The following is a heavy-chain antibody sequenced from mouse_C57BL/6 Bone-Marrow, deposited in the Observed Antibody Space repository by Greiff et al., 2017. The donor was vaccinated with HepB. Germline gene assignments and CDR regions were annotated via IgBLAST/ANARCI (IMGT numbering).Heavy chain of an antibody. CDR3: ARHAGPHIDY. CDR1: GFTFSSYG. Sequence: EVKLVESGGDLVKPGGSLKLSCAASGFTFSSYGMSWVRQTPDKRLEWVATISSGGSYTYYPDSVKGRVTISRDNAKNTLYLQMSSLKSEDTAMYYCARHAGPHIDYWGQGTTLTVSS. D-gene: IGHD4-1*01. CDR2: ISSGGSYT. V-gene: IGHV5-6*01. J-gene: IGHJ2*01.